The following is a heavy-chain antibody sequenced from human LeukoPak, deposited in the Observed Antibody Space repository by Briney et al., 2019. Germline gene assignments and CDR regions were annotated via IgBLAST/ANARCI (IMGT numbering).Heavy chain of an antibody. J-gene: IGHJ4*02. D-gene: IGHD6-13*01. CDR2: INPNSGGT. CDR3: TRDRDTSSSLFAY. V-gene: IGHV1-2*02. CDR1: GYTFTGYY. Sequence: ASVTVSCKASGYTFTGYYMHWVRQAPGQGLEWMGWINPNSGGTNYAQKFQGRVTITRETSISTAYLELSGLRSDDTALYYCTRDRDTSSSLFAYWGQGTLVTVSS.